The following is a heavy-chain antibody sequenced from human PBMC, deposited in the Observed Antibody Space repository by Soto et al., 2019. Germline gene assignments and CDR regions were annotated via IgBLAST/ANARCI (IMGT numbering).Heavy chain of an antibody. CDR3: AKDLEIVVVVAATPTSDY. D-gene: IGHD2-15*01. J-gene: IGHJ4*02. V-gene: IGHV3-23*01. CDR1: GFTFSSYA. Sequence: EVQLLESGGGLVQPGGSLRLSCAASGFTFSSYAMSWVRQAPGKGLEWVSAISGSGGSTYYADSVKGRFTISRDNSKNTLYLQMNSLRAEDTAVYNCAKDLEIVVVVAATPTSDYWGQGALVTVSS. CDR2: ISGSGGST.